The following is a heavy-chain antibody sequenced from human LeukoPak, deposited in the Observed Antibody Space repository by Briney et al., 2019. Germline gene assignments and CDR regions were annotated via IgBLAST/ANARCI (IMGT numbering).Heavy chain of an antibody. CDR2: IGIDSGNT. V-gene: IGHV3-48*01. D-gene: IGHD1-1*01. J-gene: IGHJ4*02. CDR1: GFTFDSYA. CDR3: ARDHNYAFDN. Sequence: PGGSLRLSCTASGFTFDSYAMSWVRQVPGKGLEWIAYIGIDSGNTKYADSVRGRFTISADKTKNSLYLQMNSLRVEDTAVYYCARDHNYAFDNWGQGTLVSVAS.